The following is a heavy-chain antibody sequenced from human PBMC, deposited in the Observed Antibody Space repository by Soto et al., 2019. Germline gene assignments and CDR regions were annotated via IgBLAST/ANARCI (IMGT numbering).Heavy chain of an antibody. D-gene: IGHD3-10*01. CDR1: GFTFSSYD. J-gene: IGHJ6*02. CDR2: VGTAGDT. V-gene: IGHV3-13*01. CDR3: ARGVSMVRGVIRKPYYYYGMDV. Sequence: GALRLSCAASGFTFSSYDMHWVRQATGKGLEWVSGVGTAGDTYYPGSVKGRFTISRENAKNSLYLQMNSLRAEDTAVYYCARGVSMVRGVIRKPYYYYGMDVWGQGTTVTVSS.